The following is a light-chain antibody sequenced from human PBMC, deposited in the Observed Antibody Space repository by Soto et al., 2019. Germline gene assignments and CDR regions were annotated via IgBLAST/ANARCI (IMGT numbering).Light chain of an antibody. J-gene: IGLJ2*01. CDR3: SSYAGSNNLV. CDR1: TSDVGGSNY. V-gene: IGLV2-8*01. Sequence: QSALTQPPSASGSPGQSVTISCPGTTSDVGGSNYVSSYQQPPGKAPKLMIYEVIKRPSGVPDRFSGSKSGNTASLTVSGLQAEDEADYYCSSYAGSNNLVFGGGTKLTVL. CDR2: EVI.